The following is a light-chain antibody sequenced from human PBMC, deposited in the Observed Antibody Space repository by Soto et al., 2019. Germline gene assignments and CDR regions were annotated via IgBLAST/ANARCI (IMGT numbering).Light chain of an antibody. Sequence: EIVMTQSPATLSVSPGDGATLSCRASQSLRTKLAWYQHKPGQSPRLLIYDASTRATGIPGRFSGSGSGTEFTLPISSLQYEDFAVYFCQQYVDWPFITFGGGTKVEIK. V-gene: IGKV3-15*01. CDR1: QSLRTK. CDR2: DAS. CDR3: QQYVDWPFIT. J-gene: IGKJ4*01.